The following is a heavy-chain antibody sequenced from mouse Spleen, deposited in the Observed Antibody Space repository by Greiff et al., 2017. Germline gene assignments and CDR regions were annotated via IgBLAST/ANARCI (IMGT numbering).Heavy chain of an antibody. J-gene: IGHJ2*01. CDR1: SYTFTSYG. CDR3: AKHYYGYYFDY. D-gene: IGHD1-2*01. V-gene: IGHV1-81*01. Sequence: QVQLKQSGAELARPGASVKLSCKASSYTFTSYGISWVKQRTGQGLEWIGEIYPRSGNTYYNEKFKGKATLTADKSSSTAYMELRSLTSEDSAVYFCAKHYYGYYFDYWGQGTTLTVSS. CDR2: IYPRSGNT.